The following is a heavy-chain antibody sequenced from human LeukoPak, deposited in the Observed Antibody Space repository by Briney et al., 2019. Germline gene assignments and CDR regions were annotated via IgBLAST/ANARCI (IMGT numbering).Heavy chain of an antibody. V-gene: IGHV4-59*08. D-gene: IGHD6-13*01. CDR3: ARRRAEGGSNGHYNWFDP. CDR1: GDSISSYF. CDR2: VSYSGST. Sequence: PSETLSLTCTVSGDSISSYFWNWIRQPPGKGLEWIGYVSYSGSTNYNPSFKSRVTISVDTSKTQFSLKLNSVTAADTAVYYCARRRAEGGSNGHYNWFDPWGQGTLVTVSS. J-gene: IGHJ5*02.